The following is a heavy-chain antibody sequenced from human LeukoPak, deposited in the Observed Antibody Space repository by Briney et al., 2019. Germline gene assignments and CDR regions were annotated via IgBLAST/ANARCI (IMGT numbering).Heavy chain of an antibody. D-gene: IGHD4-17*01. CDR2: ISSSGSTI. J-gene: IGHJ5*02. CDR1: GFTFSSYE. CDR3: ASSYGAPGWFDP. V-gene: IGHV3-48*03. Sequence: GGSLRLSCAASGFTFSSYEMNWVRQAPGKGLEWVSYISSSGSTIYYADSVKGRFTISRDNAKTSLYLQMNSLRAEDTAVYYCASSYGAPGWFDPWGQGTLVTVSS.